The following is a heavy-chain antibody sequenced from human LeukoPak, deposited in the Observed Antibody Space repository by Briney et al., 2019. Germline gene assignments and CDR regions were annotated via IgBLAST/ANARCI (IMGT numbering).Heavy chain of an antibody. J-gene: IGHJ5*02. D-gene: IGHD3-10*01. Sequence: SQTLSLTCTVSGGSISSGGYYWSSIRQHPGKGLEWIGYIYYSGSTYYNPSLKSRVSISVDTSKNQFSLKLSSVTAADTAVYYCARCPLVRGVILPWFDPWGQGTLVTVSS. CDR1: GGSISSGGYY. CDR2: IYYSGST. CDR3: ARCPLVRGVILPWFDP. V-gene: IGHV4-31*03.